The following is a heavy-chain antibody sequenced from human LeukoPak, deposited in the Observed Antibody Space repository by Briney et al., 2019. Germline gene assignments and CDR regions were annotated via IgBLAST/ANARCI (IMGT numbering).Heavy chain of an antibody. D-gene: IGHD2-21*02. CDR2: INHSGST. CDR1: GGSFSGYY. CDR3: ARGRHIVVVTAMRRWFDP. J-gene: IGHJ5*02. Sequence: PSETLSLTCAVYGGSFSGYYWSWIRQPPGKGLEWIGEINHSGSTNYNPSLKSRVTISVDTSKNQFSLKLSSVTAADTAVYYCARGRHIVVVTAMRRWFDPWGQGTLVTVSS. V-gene: IGHV4-34*01.